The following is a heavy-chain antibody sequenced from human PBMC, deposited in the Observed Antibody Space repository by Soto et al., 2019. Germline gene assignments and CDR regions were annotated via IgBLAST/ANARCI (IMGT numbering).Heavy chain of an antibody. CDR3: ARDMYSRQKWFEP. CDR2: VFYSGST. Sequence: PSETLSLTCSVSGASITSFSWSWIRQSPDKGLEWIGYVFYSGSTTYNPSLKSRVTLSIDKSKNQFSLKLTSVTAADTAIYFCARDMYSRQKWFEPWGHGTLVTXS. D-gene: IGHD6-13*01. CDR1: GASITSFS. V-gene: IGHV4-59*13. J-gene: IGHJ5*02.